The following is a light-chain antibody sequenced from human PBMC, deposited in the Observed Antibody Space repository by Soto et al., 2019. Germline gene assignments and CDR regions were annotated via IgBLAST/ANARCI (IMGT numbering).Light chain of an antibody. V-gene: IGLV2-23*02. CDR3: CSYAGSSTYVV. CDR1: SSDVGSYNL. J-gene: IGLJ2*01. Sequence: QSALTQPASVSGSPGQSITISCTGTSSDVGSYNLVSWYQHHPGQAPKLMIYEVSKRPSGVSHRFSGSKSGNTASLTISGLQAEDEADYYCCSYAGSSTYVVFGGGTKVTVL. CDR2: EVS.